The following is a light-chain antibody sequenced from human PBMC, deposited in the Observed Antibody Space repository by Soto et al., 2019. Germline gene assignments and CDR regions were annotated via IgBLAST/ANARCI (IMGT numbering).Light chain of an antibody. CDR2: DVR. V-gene: IGLV2-14*01. J-gene: IGLJ1*01. CDR1: SSDVGGYNY. CDR3: SSYTSSSTGV. Sequence: QSVLTQPASVSGSPGQSITISCTGTSSDVGGYNYVSWYQQHPGKAPKLMIYDVRNRPSGVSNRFSGSKSGNTASLTISGLQAEDEADYYCSSYTSSSTGVFGTGTKLTVL.